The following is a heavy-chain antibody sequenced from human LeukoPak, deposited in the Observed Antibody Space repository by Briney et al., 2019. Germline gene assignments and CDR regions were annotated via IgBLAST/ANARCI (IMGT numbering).Heavy chain of an antibody. J-gene: IGHJ4*02. CDR3: ATVAGDRLDY. Sequence: SVRVSCRASGYTFCTYGFCWVRQAPGQGLEWMGWISANNGKTNYAQILQGRVTLTTDTSTSTAYMELRSLRPADTPVYFCATVAGDRLDYWGQGTLVTVSS. CDR1: GYTFCTYG. D-gene: IGHD2-21*02. V-gene: IGHV1-18*01. CDR2: ISANNGKT.